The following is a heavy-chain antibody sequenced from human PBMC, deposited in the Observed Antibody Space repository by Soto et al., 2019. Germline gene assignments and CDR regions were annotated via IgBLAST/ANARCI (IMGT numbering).Heavy chain of an antibody. J-gene: IGHJ4*02. Sequence: EVQLVESGGGLVQPGGSLRLSCAASGFTFSSYWMHWARQAPGKGLVWVSRINSDGSSTSYAGSVKGRFTISRDNAKNTLYLQMTSLRAEDTAVYYCAVAVAGPTAIGYWGQGTLVTVSS. CDR3: AVAVAGPTAIGY. V-gene: IGHV3-74*01. D-gene: IGHD6-19*01. CDR1: GFTFSSYW. CDR2: INSDGSST.